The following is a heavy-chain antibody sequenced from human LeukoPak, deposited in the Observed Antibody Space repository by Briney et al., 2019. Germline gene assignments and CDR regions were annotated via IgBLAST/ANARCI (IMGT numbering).Heavy chain of an antibody. V-gene: IGHV1-46*01. CDR1: GYTFTSYY. CDR2: INPSGGST. D-gene: IGHD6-13*01. Sequence: GASVTVSCTASGYTFTSYYMHWVRQAPGQGLEWMGIINPSGGSTSYAQKFQGRVTMTRDTSTSTVYMELSSLRSEDTAVYYCARVEGQQLVTIDYWGQGTLVTVSS. CDR3: ARVEGQQLVTIDY. J-gene: IGHJ4*02.